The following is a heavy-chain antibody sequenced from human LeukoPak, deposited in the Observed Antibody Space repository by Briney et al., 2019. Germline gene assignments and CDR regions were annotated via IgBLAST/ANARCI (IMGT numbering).Heavy chain of an antibody. D-gene: IGHD5-12*01. Sequence: PGRSLRPSCAASGFTFSSYAMHWVRQAPGKGLEWVAVISYDGSNKYYADSVKGRFTISRDNSKNTLYLQMNSLRAEDTAVYYCARDAHSGYDYHYYFDYWGQGTLVTVSS. CDR2: ISYDGSNK. CDR1: GFTFSSYA. CDR3: ARDAHSGYDYHYYFDY. J-gene: IGHJ4*02. V-gene: IGHV3-30-3*01.